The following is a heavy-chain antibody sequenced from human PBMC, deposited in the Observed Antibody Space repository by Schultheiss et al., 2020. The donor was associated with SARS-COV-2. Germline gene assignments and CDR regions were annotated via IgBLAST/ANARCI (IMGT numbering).Heavy chain of an antibody. Sequence: GGSLRLSCAASGFTFSSYGMHWVRQAPGKGLEWVAVIWYDGSNKYYADSVKGRFTISRDNSKNTLYLQMNSLRAEDTAVYYCARDRRTSRTKNWFDPWGQGTLVTVSS. CDR3: ARDRRTSRTKNWFDP. CDR1: GFTFSSYG. CDR2: IWYDGSNK. J-gene: IGHJ5*02. V-gene: IGHV3-33*01. D-gene: IGHD2-2*01.